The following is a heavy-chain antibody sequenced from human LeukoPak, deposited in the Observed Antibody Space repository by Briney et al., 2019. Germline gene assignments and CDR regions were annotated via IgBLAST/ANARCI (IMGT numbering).Heavy chain of an antibody. D-gene: IGHD3-22*01. CDR1: GYIFTSSG. J-gene: IGHJ4*02. CDR2: ISAYNGYT. Sequence: ASVKVSCKASGYIFTSSGISWVRQAPGQGLEWMGWISAYNGYTNYAQMFQDRVTMTTDTSTTTAYMELRSLRSDDTAVYYCARSNGPYYYDRSGFWDYWGQGTLVTVSS. V-gene: IGHV1-18*01. CDR3: ARSNGPYYYDRSGFWDY.